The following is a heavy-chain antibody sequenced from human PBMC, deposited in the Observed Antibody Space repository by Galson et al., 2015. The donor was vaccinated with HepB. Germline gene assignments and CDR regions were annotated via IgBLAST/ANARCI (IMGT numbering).Heavy chain of an antibody. D-gene: IGHD5-12*01. CDR3: ARGPYGLRPLDY. V-gene: IGHV1-18*04. CDR2: ISAYSGNT. J-gene: IGHJ4*02. Sequence: SVKVSCKASGYTFTSCGISWLRQAPGQGLEWMGWISAYSGNTDYAQNLQGRVTMTTDTSTNTAYMDLRSLRSDDTAVYYCARGPYGLRPLDYWGQGTLVTVSS. CDR1: GYTFTSCG.